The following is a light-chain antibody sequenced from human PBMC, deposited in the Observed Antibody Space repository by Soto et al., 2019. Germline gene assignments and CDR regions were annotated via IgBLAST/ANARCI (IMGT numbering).Light chain of an antibody. CDR1: SSDVGGYNF. Sequence: QSVLTKPPSASGSPGQSVTISCTGASSDVGGYNFVSWYQHHPGKAPRLMIYDVTQRPSGVPDRFSGSKSGNTASLTVSGLQVDDEAYYYCSSYAGSSIPVAFGGGTKLTVL. CDR3: SSYAGSSIPVA. J-gene: IGLJ2*01. CDR2: DVT. V-gene: IGLV2-8*01.